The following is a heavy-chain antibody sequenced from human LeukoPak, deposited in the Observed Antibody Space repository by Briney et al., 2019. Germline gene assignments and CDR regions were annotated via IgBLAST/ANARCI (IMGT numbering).Heavy chain of an antibody. J-gene: IGHJ5*02. CDR3: ARETYDYVWGSYRPRRNWFDP. Sequence: PSETLSLTCAVYGGSFSGYYWSWIRQPPGKGLEWIGEINHSGSTNYNPSLKSRVTISVDTSKNQFSLKLSSVTAADTAVYYCARETYDYVWGSYRPRRNWFDPWGQGTLVTVSS. CDR2: INHSGST. D-gene: IGHD3-16*02. V-gene: IGHV4-34*01. CDR1: GGSFSGYY.